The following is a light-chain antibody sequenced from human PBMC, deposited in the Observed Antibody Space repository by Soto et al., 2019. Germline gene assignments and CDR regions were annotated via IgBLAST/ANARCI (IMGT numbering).Light chain of an antibody. V-gene: IGKV2-24*01. CDR2: KVS. Sequence: EIVMTQTPLFLPVTLGQPASISCKSSQSLVASDGNMYLNWLHQRPGQPPRLLIYKVSKRFSGVPDRFSGSGAGTDFTLHISRVAAEDVGIYFCMQATQLRTFGQGTRLEI. CDR1: QSLVASDGNMY. J-gene: IGKJ5*01. CDR3: MQATQLRT.